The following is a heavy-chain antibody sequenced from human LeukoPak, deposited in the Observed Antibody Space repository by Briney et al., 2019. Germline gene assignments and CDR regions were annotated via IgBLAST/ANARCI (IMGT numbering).Heavy chain of an antibody. CDR3: ARGGYLWFGELSSYYFDY. CDR1: GFTFSSYE. V-gene: IGHV3-48*03. CDR2: ISSSGSTI. D-gene: IGHD3-10*01. Sequence: GGSLRLSCAASGFTFSSYEMNWVRQAPGKGLEWVSYISSSGSTIYYADSVKGRFTISRDNAKNSLYLQMNSLRAEDTAVYYCARGGYLWFGELSSYYFDYWGQGTLVTVSS. J-gene: IGHJ4*02.